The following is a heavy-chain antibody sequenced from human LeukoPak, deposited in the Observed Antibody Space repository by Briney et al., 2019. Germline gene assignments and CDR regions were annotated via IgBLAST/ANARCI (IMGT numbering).Heavy chain of an antibody. CDR1: GYSISSGYY. D-gene: IGHD5-12*01. J-gene: IGHJ5*02. CDR3: ARAYSGYDSVFPRFDP. CDR2: IYHSGST. Sequence: SETLPLTCAVSGYSISSGYYWGWIRQPPGKGLEWIGSIYHSGSTYYNPSLKSRVTISVDTSKNQFSLKLSSVTAADTAVYYCARAYSGYDSVFPRFDPWGQGTLVTVSS. V-gene: IGHV4-38-2*01.